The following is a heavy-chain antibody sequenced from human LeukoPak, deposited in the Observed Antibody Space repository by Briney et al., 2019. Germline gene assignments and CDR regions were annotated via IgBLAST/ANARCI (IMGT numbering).Heavy chain of an antibody. J-gene: IGHJ6*03. Sequence: GGSLRLSCAASGFTFSSYWMSWVRQAPGKGLEWVANIKQDGSEKYHVDSVKGRFTISRDNAKNSLYLQMNSLRAEDTAVYYCARVYSSSWLSYYYYMDVWGKGTTVTISS. CDR1: GFTFSSYW. CDR3: ARVYSSSWLSYYYYMDV. D-gene: IGHD6-13*01. CDR2: IKQDGSEK. V-gene: IGHV3-7*01.